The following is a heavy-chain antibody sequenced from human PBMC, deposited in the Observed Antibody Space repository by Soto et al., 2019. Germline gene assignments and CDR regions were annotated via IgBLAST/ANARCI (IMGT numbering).Heavy chain of an antibody. Sequence: SETLSLTCTVSGGSISSSSYYWGWIRQPPGKGLEWIGSIYYSGSTYYNPSLKSRVTISVDTSKNQFPLKLSSVTAADTAVYYCARDRITIFGVVPWTFDYWGQGTLVTVSS. J-gene: IGHJ4*02. D-gene: IGHD3-3*01. CDR2: IYYSGST. V-gene: IGHV4-39*01. CDR3: ARDRITIFGVVPWTFDY. CDR1: GGSISSSSYY.